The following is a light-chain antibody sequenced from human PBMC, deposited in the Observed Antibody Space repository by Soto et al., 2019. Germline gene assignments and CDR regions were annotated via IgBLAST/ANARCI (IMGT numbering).Light chain of an antibody. J-gene: IGKJ1*01. CDR3: QQYYSTPWT. V-gene: IGKV4-1*01. CDR2: WAS. Sequence: DIVMTQSPDSLAVSLGERATINCKSSQSVLYSSNNKNYLAWYQQKPGQPPKLLIYWASTRESGVPDRFSGSGAGTDFTPDISSLQAEDGAVYYCQQYYSTPWTFGQGTKVEIK. CDR1: QSVLYSSNNKNY.